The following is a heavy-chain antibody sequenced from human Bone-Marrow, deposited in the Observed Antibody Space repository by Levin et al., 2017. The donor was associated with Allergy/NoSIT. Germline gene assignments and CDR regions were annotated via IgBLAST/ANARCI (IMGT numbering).Heavy chain of an antibody. J-gene: IGHJ3*02. CDR3: ARDRGSGWPIDAFDI. V-gene: IGHV4-59*01. D-gene: IGHD6-19*01. CDR2: IYYSGST. CDR1: GGSISSYY. Sequence: SETLSLTCTVSGGSISSYYWSWIRQPPGKGLEWIGYIYYSGSTNYNPSLKSRVTISVDTSKNQFSLKLSSVTAADTAVYYCARDRGSGWPIDAFDIWGQGTMVTVSS.